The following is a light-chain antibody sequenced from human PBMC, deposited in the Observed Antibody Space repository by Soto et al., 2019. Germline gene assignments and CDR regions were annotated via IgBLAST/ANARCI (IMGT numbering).Light chain of an antibody. Sequence: DIQMTQSPSTLSASVGDRVTISCRASQNIITWLAWYQQKLGKAPNILIYDASSLESGVPSRFSGSGSGTEFTLTISSLQPDDFATYYCQQYESYPRTFGQGTKVEIK. CDR1: QNIITW. CDR2: DAS. V-gene: IGKV1-5*01. CDR3: QQYESYPRT. J-gene: IGKJ1*01.